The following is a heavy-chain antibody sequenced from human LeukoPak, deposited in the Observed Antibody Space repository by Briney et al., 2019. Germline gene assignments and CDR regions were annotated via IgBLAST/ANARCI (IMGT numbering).Heavy chain of an antibody. CDR3: ATVSGF. Sequence: GGSLRLSCAASGFTFTNYWMHWVRQVPGKGLVWVAGINNDGTGTFYADSVQGRFTISRDNAKNTVYLQMNTLRPEDTALYHCATVSGFWGQGTLVTVSS. CDR2: INNDGTGT. J-gene: IGHJ4*02. V-gene: IGHV3-74*01. CDR1: GFTFTNYW. D-gene: IGHD6-25*01.